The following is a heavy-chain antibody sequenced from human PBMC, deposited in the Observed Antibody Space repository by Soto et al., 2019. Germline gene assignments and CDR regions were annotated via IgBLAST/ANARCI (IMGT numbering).Heavy chain of an antibody. CDR3: ARDSGNLGNWAYFFDY. Sequence: QGQLVQSGAEVKKPGASVKVSCKASGYTFTDFGISWVRQAPGQGLEWMGWISAYNRNTNYVQKVQGKVTMTTDTPTSTAYMKRRNLTSDDTAVYYCARDSGNLGNWAYFFDYWGQGTLVTVSS. CDR2: ISAYNRNT. D-gene: IGHD3-16*01. CDR1: GYTFTDFG. V-gene: IGHV1-18*01. J-gene: IGHJ4*02.